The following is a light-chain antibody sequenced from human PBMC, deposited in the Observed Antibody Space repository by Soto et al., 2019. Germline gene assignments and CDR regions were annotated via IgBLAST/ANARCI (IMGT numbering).Light chain of an antibody. Sequence: ELVLTQSPVPLSLSPGERATLSCRASPSVSRSLAWYHQKPGQAPRLLIYDASNSATGIAARFSGSGSEADYNLTVSSREHEDYAVYYCQQRSYWPLSFGGGTKVEIK. CDR2: DAS. CDR3: QQRSYWPLS. CDR1: PSVSRS. J-gene: IGKJ4*01. V-gene: IGKV3-11*01.